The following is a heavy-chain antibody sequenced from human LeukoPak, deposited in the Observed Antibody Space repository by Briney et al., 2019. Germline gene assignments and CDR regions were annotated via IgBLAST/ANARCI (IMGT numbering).Heavy chain of an antibody. V-gene: IGHV3-48*01. CDR1: GFTFSSYS. Sequence: PGGSLRLSCAASGFTFSSYSMNWVRQAPGKGLEWVSYISSSSSTIYYADSVKGRFTISRDNAKNSLYLQMNSLRAEDTAVYYCARDLPLWELRQRGQFDYWGQGTLVTVSS. CDR2: ISSSSSTI. D-gene: IGHD1-26*01. CDR3: ARDLPLWELRQRGQFDY. J-gene: IGHJ4*02.